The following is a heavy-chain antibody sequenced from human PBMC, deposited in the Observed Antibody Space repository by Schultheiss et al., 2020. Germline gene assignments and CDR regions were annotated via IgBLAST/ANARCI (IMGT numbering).Heavy chain of an antibody. CDR2: INHSGST. V-gene: IGHV4-39*01. D-gene: IGHD2-15*01. Sequence: SETLSLTCTVSGGSISSSSYYWGWIRQPPGKGLEWIGEINHSGSTFYNPSLKSRVTISVDTSKNQFSLKLSSVTAADTAVYYCASYLVVVAAAKRAEYFHHWGQGTLVTVSS. CDR1: GGSISSSSYY. CDR3: ASYLVVVAAAKRAEYFHH. J-gene: IGHJ1*01.